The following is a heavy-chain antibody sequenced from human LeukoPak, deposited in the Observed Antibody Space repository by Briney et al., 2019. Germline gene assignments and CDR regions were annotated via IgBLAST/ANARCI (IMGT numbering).Heavy chain of an antibody. J-gene: IGHJ3*02. D-gene: IGHD4-23*01. CDR3: ARATWYGGNPSGAFDI. V-gene: IGHV1-46*01. Sequence: ASVKVSCKASGYTFTNYYLHWVRQAPGQGLEWMGIINPSGGSTSYAQKFQDRATMTRDTSTSTVYMELNSLRSEDTAVYYCARATWYGGNPSGAFDIWGQGTMVTVSS. CDR1: GYTFTNYY. CDR2: INPSGGST.